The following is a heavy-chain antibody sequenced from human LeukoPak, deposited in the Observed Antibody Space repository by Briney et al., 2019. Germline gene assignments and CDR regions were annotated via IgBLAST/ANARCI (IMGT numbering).Heavy chain of an antibody. CDR1: GFTFSSYA. CDR2: ITDSGGST. CDR3: AKDKGGSGYYPADY. D-gene: IGHD3-22*01. V-gene: IGHV3-23*01. J-gene: IGHJ4*02. Sequence: GGSLRLSCAASGFTFSSYAMNWVRQAPGKGLEWVSTITDSGGSTYYADSVQGRFTISRGNSKNTLYLQMNSLSADDSALYYCAKDKGGSGYYPADYWGQGTLVTVSS.